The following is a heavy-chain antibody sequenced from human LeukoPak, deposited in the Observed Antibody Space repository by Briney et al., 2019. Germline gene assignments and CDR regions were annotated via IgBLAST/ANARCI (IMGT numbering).Heavy chain of an antibody. CDR2: IYYSGST. Sequence: PSETLSLTCTVSGGSISSYYWSWIRQPPGKGLEWIGYIYYSGSTNYNPSLKSRVTMSVDTSKNQFSLKLSSVTAADTAVYYCAEGSGSYYHVSWFDPWGQGTLVTVSS. CDR1: GGSISSYY. J-gene: IGHJ5*02. CDR3: AEGSGSYYHVSWFDP. V-gene: IGHV4-59*12. D-gene: IGHD1-26*01.